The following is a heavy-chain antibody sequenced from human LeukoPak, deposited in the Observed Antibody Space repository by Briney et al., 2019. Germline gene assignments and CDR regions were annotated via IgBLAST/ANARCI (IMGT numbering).Heavy chain of an antibody. CDR3: ARSSYGRNFDY. J-gene: IGHJ4*02. CDR1: GGSFSGYY. Sequence: SETLSLTCAVYGGSFSGYYWSWIRQPPGKGLEWIGEINHSGSTNYNPSLKSRVTISVDTSKNQFSLKLSSVTAADTAVYYCARSSYGRNFDYWGQGTLVTVSS. CDR2: INHSGST. V-gene: IGHV4-34*01. D-gene: IGHD5-18*01.